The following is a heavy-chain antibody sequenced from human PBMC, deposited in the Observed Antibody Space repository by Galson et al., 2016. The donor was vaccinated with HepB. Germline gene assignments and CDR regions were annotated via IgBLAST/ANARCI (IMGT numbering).Heavy chain of an antibody. Sequence: SCAASGFAFSNYYMSWIRQAPGTGLEWISYISSIGGSIHYADSVEGRFTISRDNAKNSLYLQMYSLRAEDTAVYYCARSVGRGPAAHFDFWGQGTLVTVSS. J-gene: IGHJ4*02. D-gene: IGHD2-2*01. CDR3: ARSVGRGPAAHFDF. CDR2: ISSIGGSI. V-gene: IGHV3-11*01. CDR1: GFAFSNYY.